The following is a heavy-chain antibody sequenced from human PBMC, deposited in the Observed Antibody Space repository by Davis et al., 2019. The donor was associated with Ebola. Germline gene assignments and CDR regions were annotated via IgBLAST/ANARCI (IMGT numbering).Heavy chain of an antibody. CDR3: ASLRGGYEGDH. Sequence: GESLKISCAASGFTVSSNYMSWVRQAPGKGLEWVSVIYGGGSTYYADSVKGRFTISRDSTKNALFLQMKSLRVEDTAVYYCASLRGGYEGDHWGPGTLVTVSS. CDR2: IYGGGST. V-gene: IGHV3-66*01. J-gene: IGHJ4*02. D-gene: IGHD5-12*01. CDR1: GFTVSSNY.